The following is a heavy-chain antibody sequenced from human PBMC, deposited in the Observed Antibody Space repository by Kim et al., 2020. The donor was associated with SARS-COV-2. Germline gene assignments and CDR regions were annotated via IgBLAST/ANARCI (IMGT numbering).Heavy chain of an antibody. CDR3: ARARSDYGDSLFDY. V-gene: IGHV3-53*01. J-gene: IGHJ4*02. Sequence: ANSVRCSYTSTRDNSKNTLYFQMNSLRAEDTAVYYCARARSDYGDSLFDYWGQGTLVTVSS. D-gene: IGHD4-17*01.